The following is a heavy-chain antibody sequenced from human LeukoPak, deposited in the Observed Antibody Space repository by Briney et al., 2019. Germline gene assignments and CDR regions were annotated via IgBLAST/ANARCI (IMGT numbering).Heavy chain of an antibody. CDR3: ARDVLWGARNY. J-gene: IGHJ4*02. Sequence: ASVRVSCKTYGYTFTSYAISWVRQAPGQGLEWMGWISTYNGDTNYAQKLQGRVTMTTDTSTSTAYMELRSLRSDDTAVYYCARDVLWGARNYWGQGTLVIVSS. CDR2: ISTYNGDT. CDR1: GYTFTSYA. D-gene: IGHD2-21*01. V-gene: IGHV1-18*01.